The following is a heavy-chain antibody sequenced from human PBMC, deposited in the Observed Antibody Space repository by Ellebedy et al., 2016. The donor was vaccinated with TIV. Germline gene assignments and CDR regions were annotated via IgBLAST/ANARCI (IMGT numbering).Heavy chain of an antibody. CDR3: ASRVPSYTGLGITINYYYYGMDV. Sequence: SVKVSXXASGGTFSSYAISWVRQAPGQGLEWMGGIIPIFGTANYAQKFQGRVTITADKSTSTAYMELSSLRSEDTAVYYCASRVPSYTGLGITINYYYYGMDVWGQGTTVTVSS. CDR1: GGTFSSYA. D-gene: IGHD5-12*01. CDR2: IIPIFGTA. V-gene: IGHV1-69*06. J-gene: IGHJ6*02.